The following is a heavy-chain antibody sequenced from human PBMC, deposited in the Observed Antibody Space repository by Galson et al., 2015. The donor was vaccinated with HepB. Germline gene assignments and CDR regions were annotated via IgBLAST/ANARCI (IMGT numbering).Heavy chain of an antibody. D-gene: IGHD2-15*01. CDR2: INPKTGAT. Sequence: SVKVSCKASGYNFTGYYIHWVRQAPGHGLEWMGRINPKTGATSYAQTFQGRVTLTTDTPNSTAFMEVNRLTSDDTAVYFCARVVDKGGFECWGQGTLITVSS. CDR1: GYNFTGYY. J-gene: IGHJ4*02. CDR3: ARVVDKGGFEC. V-gene: IGHV1-2*06.